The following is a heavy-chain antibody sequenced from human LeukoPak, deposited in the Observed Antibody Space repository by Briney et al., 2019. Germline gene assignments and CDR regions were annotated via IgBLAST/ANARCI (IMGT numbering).Heavy chain of an antibody. V-gene: IGHV3-23*01. CDR3: AKDWSNYYDSSGPRDDY. J-gene: IGHJ4*02. CDR2: VSRSGGST. CDR1: GFTFSSYA. Sequence: GGSLRLSCAASGFTFSSYAMSWVRQAPGKVLEWVSGVSRSGGSTYYADSVKGRFTISRDNSKNSLYLQMNSLRTEDTALYYCAKDWSNYYDSSGPRDDYWGQGTLVTVSS. D-gene: IGHD3-22*01.